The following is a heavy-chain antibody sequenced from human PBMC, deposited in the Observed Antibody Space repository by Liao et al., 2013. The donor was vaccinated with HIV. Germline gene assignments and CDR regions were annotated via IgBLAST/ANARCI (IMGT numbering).Heavy chain of an antibody. J-gene: IGHJ6*03. Sequence: QVQLQQWGAGLLNPSETLSLTCAVYGGSFNGYFWIWIRQPPGKGLEWIGEINHSGRTNYNPSLKSRVIISVDTSKSQFSLNLSSVTAADTAVYYCARALTTHTAFDYYYMDVWGKGTTVTVSS. CDR1: GGSFNGYF. CDR2: INHSGRT. CDR3: ARALTTHTAFDYYYMDV. V-gene: IGHV4-34*01. D-gene: IGHD4-11*01.